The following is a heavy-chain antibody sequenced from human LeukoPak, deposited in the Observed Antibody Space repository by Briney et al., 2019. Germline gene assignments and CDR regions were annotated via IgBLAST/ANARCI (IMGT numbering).Heavy chain of an antibody. CDR3: ARGSDFFDY. CDR1: GGSISSADFY. J-gene: IGHJ4*02. V-gene: IGHV4-31*11. CDR2: IYYSGSA. Sequence: SQTLSLTCAVSGGSISSADFYWSWIRQHPGKGLEWIGFIYYSGSAYYNPSLKSRVSISIDTSKNQFSLTLNSVTAADTAVYYCARGSDFFDYWGQGTLVTISS.